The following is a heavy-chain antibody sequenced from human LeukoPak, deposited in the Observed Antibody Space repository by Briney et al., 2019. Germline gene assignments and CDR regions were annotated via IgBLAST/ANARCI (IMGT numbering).Heavy chain of an antibody. CDR1: GFTFSSYS. V-gene: IGHV3-48*01. D-gene: IGHD3-3*01. J-gene: IGHJ6*02. Sequence: GGSLRLSCGASGFTFSSYSMNWVRQAPGKGLEWVSYISSSSSTIYYADSVKGRFTISRDNAKNSLYLQMNSLRAEDTAVYYCARDIGRFLEWLPARIYGMDVWGQGTTVTVSS. CDR3: ARDIGRFLEWLPARIYGMDV. CDR2: ISSSSSTI.